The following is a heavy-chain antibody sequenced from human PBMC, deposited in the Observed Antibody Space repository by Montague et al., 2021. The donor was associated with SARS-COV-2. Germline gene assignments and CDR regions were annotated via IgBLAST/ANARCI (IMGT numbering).Heavy chain of an antibody. CDR3: AREGGLRYFDWLLRSDYYYYGMDV. CDR2: IYYSGST. Sequence: PSLTCTVSGGSISSGGYYWSWIRQHPGKGLEWIGYIYYSGSTYYNPSLKSRVTISVDTSKNQFSLKLSSVTAADTAVYYCAREGGLRYFDWLLRSDYYYYGMDVWGQGTTVTVSS. D-gene: IGHD3-9*01. CDR1: GGSISSGGYY. V-gene: IGHV4-31*03. J-gene: IGHJ6*02.